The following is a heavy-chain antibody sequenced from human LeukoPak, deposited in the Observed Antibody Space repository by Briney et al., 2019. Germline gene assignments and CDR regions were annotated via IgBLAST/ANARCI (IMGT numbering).Heavy chain of an antibody. V-gene: IGHV1-2*06. CDR1: GYTFTGYY. Sequence: ASVEVSCKASGYTFTGYYMHWVRQAPGQGLEWMGRINPNSGGTNYAQKFQGRVTMTRDTSISTAYMELSRLRSDDTAVYYCARDLFGVVIPSYGMDVWGQGTTVTVSS. D-gene: IGHD3-3*01. CDR2: INPNSGGT. J-gene: IGHJ6*02. CDR3: ARDLFGVVIPSYGMDV.